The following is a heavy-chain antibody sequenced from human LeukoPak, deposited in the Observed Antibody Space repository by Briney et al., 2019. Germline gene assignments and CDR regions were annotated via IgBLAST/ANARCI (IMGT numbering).Heavy chain of an antibody. J-gene: IGHJ5*02. D-gene: IGHD2-15*01. Sequence: QPGGSLRLSCAASGFTFSSYNINWVRQAPGKGLEWVSYISSSGSTIYYADSVKGRFTISRDNAKNSLYLQMNSLRAEDTAVYYCARVARGGVAATLRPWGQGTLVTVSS. CDR1: GFTFSSYN. CDR3: ARVARGGVAATLRP. CDR2: ISSSGSTI. V-gene: IGHV3-48*04.